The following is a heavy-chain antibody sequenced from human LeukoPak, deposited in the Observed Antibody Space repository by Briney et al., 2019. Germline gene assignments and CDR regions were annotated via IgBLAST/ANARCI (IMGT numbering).Heavy chain of an antibody. Sequence: ASVTVSCKASGYTFTKYYIHWVRQAPGQGLEWMGMINPTDGVTTYAQRFQGRVTMTRDMSTTTVYMDLRSLRSEDTAVYYCASHYYGSGSYFDWGQGTLVTVSS. J-gene: IGHJ4*02. CDR3: ASHYYGSGSYFD. CDR2: INPTDGVT. CDR1: GYTFTKYY. D-gene: IGHD3-10*01. V-gene: IGHV1-46*01.